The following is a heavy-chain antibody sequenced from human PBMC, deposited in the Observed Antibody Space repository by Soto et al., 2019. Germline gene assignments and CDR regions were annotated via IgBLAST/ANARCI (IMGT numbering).Heavy chain of an antibody. CDR3: ARSWVTGKGGMDV. V-gene: IGHV1-18*01. D-gene: IGHD3-16*01. CDR1: GYTFTSYG. J-gene: IGHJ6*02. CDR2: INGYTGNT. Sequence: QDQLVQSGAEVKKPGASVKVSCKASGYTFTSYGFIWVRQAPGQGLEWMGWINGYTGNTHYAQKFQGRVTMTTDTSTSTAYMELWTLISDDTAVYYCARSWVTGKGGMDVWGQGTTVTVSS.